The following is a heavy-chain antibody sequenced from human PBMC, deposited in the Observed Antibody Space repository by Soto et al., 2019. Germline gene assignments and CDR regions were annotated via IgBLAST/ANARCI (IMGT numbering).Heavy chain of an antibody. V-gene: IGHV1-3*01. D-gene: IGHD2-8*02. CDR1: GFCFSDNL. CDR2: INPDIGNT. J-gene: IGHJ3*01. Sequence: QVQLVQSGAEVRKPGASVNISCRASGFCFSDNLINWVRQAPGQSLEWMGWINPDIGNTRYSQTFQGRVTISRHSSASIAYVEVSDLTSEDTAVYYCARDILSVGPRANDAFDVWGQGTMVTVSS. CDR3: ARDILSVGPRANDAFDV.